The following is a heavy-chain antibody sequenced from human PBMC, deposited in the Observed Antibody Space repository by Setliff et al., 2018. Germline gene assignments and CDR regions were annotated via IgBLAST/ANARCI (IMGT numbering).Heavy chain of an antibody. Sequence: PGESLKISCKGYGYKFTNYWIAWVRQMPGKGLEYMGIIYPADSDTTYSPSFQGQVTISADKSINTAYLQWSSLKASDTAIYYCARVGPLTDDAFDIWGQGTMVTVSS. J-gene: IGHJ3*02. CDR2: IYPADSDT. D-gene: IGHD1-26*01. CDR1: GYKFTNYW. V-gene: IGHV5-51*01. CDR3: ARVGPLTDDAFDI.